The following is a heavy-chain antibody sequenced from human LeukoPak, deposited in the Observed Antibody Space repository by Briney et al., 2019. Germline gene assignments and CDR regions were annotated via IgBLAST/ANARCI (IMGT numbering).Heavy chain of an antibody. Sequence: SGPTLVNRTQTLTLTCTFSGFSLSTRGMCVSWIRQPPGKALEWLARIDWDDDKYYSTSLKTRLTISKDTSKNQVVLTMTNMDPVDTATYYCARTSIAAKPNDYWGQGTLVTVSS. CDR2: IDWDDDK. CDR1: GFSLSTRGMC. V-gene: IGHV2-70*11. CDR3: ARTSIAAKPNDY. J-gene: IGHJ4*02. D-gene: IGHD6-13*01.